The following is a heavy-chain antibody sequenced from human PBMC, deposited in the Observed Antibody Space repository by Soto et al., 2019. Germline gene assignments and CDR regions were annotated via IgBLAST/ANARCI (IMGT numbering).Heavy chain of an antibody. Sequence: ASVKVSCKTSGYSFTNYEMHWVRQAPGQRLEWMGWINPGNGDTKYSQKFQGRVTFTRDTSASTAYMELSRLTSEDTAVYYCARADRYYDSSVYYSTRVWFDPWGQGTLVTVSS. V-gene: IGHV1-3*01. D-gene: IGHD3-22*01. J-gene: IGHJ5*02. CDR3: ARADRYYDSSVYYSTRVWFDP. CDR1: GYSFTNYE. CDR2: INPGNGDT.